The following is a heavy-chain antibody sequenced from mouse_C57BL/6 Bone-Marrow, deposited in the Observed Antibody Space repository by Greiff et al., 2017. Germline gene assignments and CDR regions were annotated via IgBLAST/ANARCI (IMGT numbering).Heavy chain of an antibody. J-gene: IGHJ1*03. CDR2: INPNNGGT. V-gene: IGHV1-26*01. Sequence: EVQLQQSGPELVKPGASVKISCKASGYTFTDYYMNWVKQSPGQSLEWIGDINPNNGGTSYNQKFKGKATLTVDKSSSTAYMELRSLTSEDSAVYYCARDDVDWYFDVWGTGTTVTGSA. D-gene: IGHD2-12*01. CDR1: GYTFTDYY. CDR3: ARDDVDWYFDV.